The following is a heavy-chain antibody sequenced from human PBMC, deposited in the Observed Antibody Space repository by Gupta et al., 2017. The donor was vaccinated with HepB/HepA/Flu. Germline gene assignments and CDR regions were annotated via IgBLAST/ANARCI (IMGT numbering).Heavy chain of an antibody. Sequence: QVQLVQSGAEVKKPGASMTVSCKASGYTFTGYHMHWVRQAPGQGLEWMGWINPNSGGTNYAQKFQGWVTMTRDTSISTAYMELSRLRSDDTAVYYCARGDWEKYYYYGMDVWGQGTTVTVSS. CDR3: ARGDWEKYYYYGMDV. V-gene: IGHV1-2*04. J-gene: IGHJ6*02. D-gene: IGHD1-26*01. CDR1: GYTFTGYH. CDR2: INPNSGGT.